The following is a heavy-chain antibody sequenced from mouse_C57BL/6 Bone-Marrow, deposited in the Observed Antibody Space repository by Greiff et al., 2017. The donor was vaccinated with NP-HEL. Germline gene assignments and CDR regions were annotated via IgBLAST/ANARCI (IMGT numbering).Heavy chain of an antibody. D-gene: IGHD2-14*01. CDR1: GFTFSDYG. V-gene: IGHV5-15*04. J-gene: IGHJ4*01. Sequence: EVKLEESGGGLVQPGGSLKLSCAASGFTFSDYGMAWVRQAPRKGLEWVAFISNLAYSIYYADPVTGRFTISRENAKNTLYLEMSSLRSEDTAMYYCARRWYDDAMDYWGQGTSVTVSS. CDR3: ARRWYDDAMDY. CDR2: ISNLAYSI.